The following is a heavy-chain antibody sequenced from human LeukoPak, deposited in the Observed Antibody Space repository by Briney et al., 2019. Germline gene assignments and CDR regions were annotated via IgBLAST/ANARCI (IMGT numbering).Heavy chain of an antibody. V-gene: IGHV4-34*01. J-gene: IGHJ4*02. D-gene: IGHD4-23*01. CDR2: INHSGST. CDR1: GGSFSGYS. CDR3: ARRRTVVTPYDY. Sequence: PSETLSLTCAVYGGSFSGYSWNWIRQPPGKGLEWIGEINHSGSTNYNPPLKSRVTISVDTSKNQFSLKLSSVTAADTAVYYCARRRTVVTPYDYWGQGTLVTVSS.